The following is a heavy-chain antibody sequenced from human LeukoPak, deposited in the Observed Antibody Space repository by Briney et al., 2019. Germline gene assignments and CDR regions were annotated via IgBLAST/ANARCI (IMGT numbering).Heavy chain of an antibody. CDR3: ARVRSITKIVVEFSRWFDP. CDR2: INHSGGT. D-gene: IGHD3-22*01. Sequence: PSETLSLTCAVYGGSFSGYYWSWIRQPPGKGLEWIGEINHSGGTNYNPSLKSRVTISVDTSKNQFSLKLSSVTAADTAVYYCARVRSITKIVVEFSRWFDPWGQGTLVTVSS. CDR1: GGSFSGYY. J-gene: IGHJ5*02. V-gene: IGHV4-34*01.